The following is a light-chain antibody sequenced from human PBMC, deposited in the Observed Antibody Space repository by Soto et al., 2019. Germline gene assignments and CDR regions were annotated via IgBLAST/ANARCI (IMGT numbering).Light chain of an antibody. CDR1: SSNIGAGYD. CDR2: GNS. V-gene: IGLV1-40*01. J-gene: IGLJ3*02. CDR3: QSYDSSLSGWV. Sequence: QAVATQPPSVSGAPGQRVTISCTGSSSNIGAGYDVHWYQQLPGTAPKLLISGNSNRPSGVPDRFSGSKSGTSASLAITGLQAEDEADYYCQSYDSSLSGWVFGGGTKVTVL.